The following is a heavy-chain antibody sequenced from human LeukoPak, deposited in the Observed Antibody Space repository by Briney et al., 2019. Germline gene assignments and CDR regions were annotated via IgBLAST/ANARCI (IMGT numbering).Heavy chain of an antibody. CDR1: GFTFHSNY. V-gene: IGHV3-7*01. J-gene: IGHJ3*02. Sequence: GGSLRLSCAVSGFTFHSNYMSWVRQAPGKGLEWVANIKQDGSEKYYVDSVKGRFTISRDNAKNSLYLQMNSLRAEDTAVYYCARSRMDAHDAFDIWGQGTMVTVSS. CDR3: ARSRMDAHDAFDI. CDR2: IKQDGSEK. D-gene: IGHD2-2*01.